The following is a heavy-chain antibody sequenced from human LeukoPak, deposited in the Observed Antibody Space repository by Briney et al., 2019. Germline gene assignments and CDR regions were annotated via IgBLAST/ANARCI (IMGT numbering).Heavy chain of an antibody. D-gene: IGHD6-6*01. CDR2: TGARGDTT. Sequence: GGTLRLSCAASGFTFNTYGMAWVRQAPGKGLDWVSDTGARGDTTHYAASVKGRFTITRDHSKSMLYLQMSNLRAEDTAIYYCATALSLAMYWGQGTLVTVSS. J-gene: IGHJ4*02. CDR3: ATALSLAMY. V-gene: IGHV3-23*01. CDR1: GFTFNTYG.